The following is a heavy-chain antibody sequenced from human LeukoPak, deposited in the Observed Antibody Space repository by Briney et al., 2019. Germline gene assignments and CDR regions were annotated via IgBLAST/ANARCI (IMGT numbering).Heavy chain of an antibody. CDR2: ISYDGSNK. Sequence: GRSLRLSCAASGFTFSSYGMHWVRQAPGKGLEWVAVISYDGSNKYYADSVKGRFTISRDNSKNTLYLQMNSLRSEDTAVYYCARGMTTVPTFDPWGQGTLVTVSS. J-gene: IGHJ5*02. V-gene: IGHV3-30*03. D-gene: IGHD4-17*01. CDR1: GFTFSSYG. CDR3: ARGMTTVPTFDP.